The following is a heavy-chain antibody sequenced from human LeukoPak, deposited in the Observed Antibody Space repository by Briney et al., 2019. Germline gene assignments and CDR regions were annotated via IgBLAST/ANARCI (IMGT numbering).Heavy chain of an antibody. CDR1: GYTFTSYY. CDR2: IIATGGTT. Sequence: ASVKVSCKASGYTFTSYYMHWVRQAPGQGLEWMAIIIATGGTTTYAQKFQGRVTVTRDTSTSTVYIDLSSLRSEDTAVYYCARDPAYYYGSGIYSALDFWGQGTLVTVSS. CDR3: ARDPAYYYGSGIYSALDF. D-gene: IGHD3-10*01. J-gene: IGHJ4*02. V-gene: IGHV1-46*01.